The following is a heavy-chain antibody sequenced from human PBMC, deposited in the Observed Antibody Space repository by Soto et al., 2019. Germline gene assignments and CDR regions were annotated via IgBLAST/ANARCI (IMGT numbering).Heavy chain of an antibody. CDR1: GFTFSGHA. V-gene: IGHV3-33*01. D-gene: IGHD6-19*01. Sequence: QVQLVESGGRVAQPGRSLRLSCTVSGFTFSGHAMHWVRQAPGKGLEWVTQIWYDASNKYYAESVKGRFTISRDNSKNTLYLQMNSLRVEDTAVYYCARDGQGLAPYALDVWGQGTSVTVSS. CDR3: ARDGQGLAPYALDV. J-gene: IGHJ6*02. CDR2: IWYDASNK.